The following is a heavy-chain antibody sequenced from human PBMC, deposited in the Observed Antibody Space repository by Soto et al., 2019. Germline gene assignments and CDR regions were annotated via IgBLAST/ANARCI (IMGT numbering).Heavy chain of an antibody. J-gene: IGHJ5*02. CDR3: AREGGVLRLSNWLDP. CDR2: IYHDGTT. CDR1: GDSVSSDSYY. D-gene: IGHD3-3*01. V-gene: IGHV4-61*01. Sequence: SETLSLTCTVSGDSVSSDSYYWSWIRQPPGKALEWIGYIYHDGTTSYNPSLQSRVTMSINTSKNQFSLKLSSVTAADTAIYYCAREGGVLRLSNWLDPWGQGTLVTVSS.